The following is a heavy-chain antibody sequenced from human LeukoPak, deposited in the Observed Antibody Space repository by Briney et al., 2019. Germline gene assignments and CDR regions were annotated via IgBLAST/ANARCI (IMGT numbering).Heavy chain of an antibody. CDR3: ARGTRTFDP. D-gene: IGHD2-2*01. CDR1: GVSFSGYY. J-gene: IGHJ5*02. Sequence: SETLSLSCAVSGVSFSGYYWSWIRQPPGKGLEWIGDINHSGSTNYNPSLKSRVTISAHTSKNQFSLKLSSVTAAHTAVYFCARGTRTFDPWGEGTLVTVSS. CDR2: INHSGST. V-gene: IGHV4-34*01.